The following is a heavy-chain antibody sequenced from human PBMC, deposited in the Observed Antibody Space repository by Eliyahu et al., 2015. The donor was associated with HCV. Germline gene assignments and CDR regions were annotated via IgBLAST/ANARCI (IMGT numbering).Heavy chain of an antibody. Sequence: QLQLQESGPGLVKPSETLSLTCTVSXGSXSSHYWSXXRQPPGKGLEXIGCIYNSGNTNYNPSLKSRVTISVDTSKNQFSLKVSSVTAADTAVYYCARGHGSSWRFDPWGQGTLVTVSS. V-gene: IGHV4-59*11. CDR3: ARGHGSSWRFDP. D-gene: IGHD6-13*01. CDR2: IYNSGNT. J-gene: IGHJ5*02. CDR1: XGSXSSHY.